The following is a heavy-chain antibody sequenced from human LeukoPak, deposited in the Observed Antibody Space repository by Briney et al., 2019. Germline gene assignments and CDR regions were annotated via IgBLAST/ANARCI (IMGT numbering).Heavy chain of an antibody. D-gene: IGHD6-19*01. CDR1: GFSLSTSGVG. CDR3: ANRRGTSGWSEGYFDY. J-gene: IGHJ4*02. V-gene: IGHV2-5*02. CDR2: IYWDDDK. Sequence: SGPTLVNPTQTLTLTCTFSGFSLSTSGVGVGWIRQPPGKAPEWLALIYWDDDKCYSPSLKSRLTITKDTSKNQVVLTMTNVDPLDTATYYCANRRGTSGWSEGYFDYWGQGTLVTVSS.